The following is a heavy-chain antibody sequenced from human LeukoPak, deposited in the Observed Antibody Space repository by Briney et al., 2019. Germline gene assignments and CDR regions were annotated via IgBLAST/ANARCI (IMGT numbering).Heavy chain of an antibody. D-gene: IGHD3-9*01. Sequence: PGGSLRLSCAASGFTFSSYWMSWVRQAPGKGLKWVANIKQDGSEKYYVDSVKGRFTISRDNAKNSLYLQMNSLRAEDTAVYYCARGSRYYDILTGYDYWGQGTLVTVSS. V-gene: IGHV3-7*01. J-gene: IGHJ4*02. CDR1: GFTFSSYW. CDR3: ARGSRYYDILTGYDY. CDR2: IKQDGSEK.